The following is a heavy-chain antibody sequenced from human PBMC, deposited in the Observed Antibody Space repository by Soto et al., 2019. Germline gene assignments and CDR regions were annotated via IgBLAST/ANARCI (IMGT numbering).Heavy chain of an antibody. J-gene: IGHJ4*02. Sequence: GGSLRLSCAASGFTFSTYAMSWVRQAPGKGLEWVSGLYGNGGGITYADSVKGRFTISRDNSNNMLYLQMHSLRAEDTAVYYCAKDRQPDGLWPIDHWGQETLVTVSS. CDR2: LYGNGGGI. D-gene: IGHD2-8*01. CDR1: GFTFSTYA. CDR3: AKDRQPDGLWPIDH. V-gene: IGHV3-23*01.